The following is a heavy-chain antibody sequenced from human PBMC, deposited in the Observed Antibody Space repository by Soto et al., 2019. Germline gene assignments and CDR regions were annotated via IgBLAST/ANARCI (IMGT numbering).Heavy chain of an antibody. CDR1: GDTFTSYY. CDR3: AREIPNVLLTKGDYYYYGMDV. D-gene: IGHD3-10*01. CDR2: IIPIFGTA. Sequence: EASVKVSCKASGDTFTSYYMHWVRQAPGQGLEWMGGIIPIFGTANYAQKFQGRVTITADESTSTAYMELSSLRSEDTAVYYCAREIPNVLLTKGDYYYYGMDVWGQGTTVTVSS. V-gene: IGHV1-69*13. J-gene: IGHJ6*02.